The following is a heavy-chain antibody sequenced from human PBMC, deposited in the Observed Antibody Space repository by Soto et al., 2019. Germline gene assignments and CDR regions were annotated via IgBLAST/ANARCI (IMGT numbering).Heavy chain of an antibody. D-gene: IGHD2-21*02. CDR1: GFTFSGSA. V-gene: IGHV3-73*02. J-gene: IGHJ2*01. CDR2: IRSKAKSYAT. Sequence: EVQLVESGGGLVQPGGSLKLSCAASGFTFSGSAMHWVRQASGKGLEWVGRIRSKAKSYATAYAASVKGRFTISGDDSTNTAHLQMNGLRAEDTAVYYCTRHALQYCGGDCYLLPYFDLWGRGALVTVSS. CDR3: TRHALQYCGGDCYLLPYFDL.